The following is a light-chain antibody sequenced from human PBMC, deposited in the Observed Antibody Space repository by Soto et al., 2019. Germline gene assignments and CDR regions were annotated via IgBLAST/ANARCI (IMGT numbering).Light chain of an antibody. V-gene: IGKV3-15*01. CDR2: DAS. CDR3: QQYSNWPPYT. CDR1: QSVSNK. J-gene: IGKJ2*01. Sequence: EVMMTQSPATLSVSPGERATLSCRASQSVSNKLAWYQQKPGQAPRLLMYDASTRATGIPARFSGSGSETEFTLIINSLQSEDFAVYYCQQYSNWPPYTFGQGTKLEIK.